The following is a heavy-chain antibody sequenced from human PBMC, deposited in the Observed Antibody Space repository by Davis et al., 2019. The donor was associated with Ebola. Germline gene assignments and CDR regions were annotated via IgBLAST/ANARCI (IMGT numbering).Heavy chain of an antibody. CDR3: AKEGRDGYNYGWYFDL. D-gene: IGHD5-24*01. CDR2: ISGSGGST. CDR1: GFTFRSYA. J-gene: IGHJ2*01. Sequence: PGGSLRLSCAASGFTFRSYAMRWVRQAPGKGLEWVSTISGSGGSTYYADSVKGRFTISSDNSKNTRYLQMNSLRAEDTAIYYCAKEGRDGYNYGWYFDLWGRGTLVTVSS. V-gene: IGHV3-23*01.